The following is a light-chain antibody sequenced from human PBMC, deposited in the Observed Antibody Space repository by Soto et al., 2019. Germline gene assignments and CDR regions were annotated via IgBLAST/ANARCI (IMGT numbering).Light chain of an antibody. V-gene: IGKV3-20*01. CDR3: QQYGSSGT. Sequence: EIVLTHSPATLSSFPCDRVTLSFSASQYINARLAWYQQKPGQAPRLLIYGASNRATGIPDRFSGSGSGTDFTLTISRLEPEDFAVYYCQQYGSSGTFGQGTKVDTK. CDR1: QYINAR. CDR2: GAS. J-gene: IGKJ1*01.